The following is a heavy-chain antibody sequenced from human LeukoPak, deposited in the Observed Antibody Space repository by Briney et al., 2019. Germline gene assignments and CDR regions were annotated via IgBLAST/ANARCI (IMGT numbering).Heavy chain of an antibody. D-gene: IGHD6-13*01. CDR3: ARGFGKAAADVFGGYTMDV. V-gene: IGHV3-66*02. J-gene: IGHJ6*02. CDR1: GFTVNSNY. Sequence: GVSLRLSCAVSGFTVNSNYMSWVRQAPGKGLEWVSLIYTGGSTDYADSVRGRFTISRDDSKNTLYLQMNSLRPEDTAIYYCARGFGKAAADVFGGYTMDVWGQGTTVTVSS. CDR2: IYTGGST.